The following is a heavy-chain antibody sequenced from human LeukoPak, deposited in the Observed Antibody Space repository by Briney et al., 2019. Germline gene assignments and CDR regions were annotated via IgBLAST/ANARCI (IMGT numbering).Heavy chain of an antibody. D-gene: IGHD3-3*01. J-gene: IGHJ4*02. CDR3: AKASPVLRFLEWLSFDY. CDR1: GFTFSSYA. CDR2: ISGSGGST. Sequence: PGGSLRLSCAASGFTFSSYAMSWVRQAPGKGLEWVSAISGSGGSTYYANSVKGRFTISRDNSKNTLYLQMNSLRAEDTAVYYRAKASPVLRFLEWLSFDYWGQGTLVTVSS. V-gene: IGHV3-23*01.